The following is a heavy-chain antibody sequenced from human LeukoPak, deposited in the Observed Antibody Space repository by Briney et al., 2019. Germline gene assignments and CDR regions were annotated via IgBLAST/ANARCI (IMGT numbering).Heavy chain of an antibody. D-gene: IGHD1-26*01. Sequence: GGSLRLSCAASGFIFSNYEMNWVRQAPGKGLEWVSYISGRGDVIYYADSVKGRFTISRDNAKSSLYLQMNSLRAEDTAVYFCARPYYVAANYYFDYWGQGTLVTVSS. J-gene: IGHJ4*02. V-gene: IGHV3-48*03. CDR1: GFIFSNYE. CDR2: ISGRGDVI. CDR3: ARPYYVAANYYFDY.